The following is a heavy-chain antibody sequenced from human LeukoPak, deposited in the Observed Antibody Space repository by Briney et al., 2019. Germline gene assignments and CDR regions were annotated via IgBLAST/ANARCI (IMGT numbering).Heavy chain of an antibody. CDR3: ARLPYCSSTSCRSEFNWFDP. Sequence: AASVKVSCKASGYTFTSYGISWVRQAPGQGLEWMGWISAYNGSTNYAQKLQGRVTMTTDTSTSTAYMELRSLRSDDTAVYYCARLPYCSSTSCRSEFNWFDPWGQGTLVTVSS. J-gene: IGHJ5*02. V-gene: IGHV1-18*01. D-gene: IGHD2-2*01. CDR2: ISAYNGST. CDR1: GYTFTSYG.